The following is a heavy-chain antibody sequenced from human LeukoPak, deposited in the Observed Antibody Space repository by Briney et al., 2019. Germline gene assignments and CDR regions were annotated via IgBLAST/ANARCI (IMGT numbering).Heavy chain of an antibody. CDR2: ITGSDT. CDR3: AKRVGSYGHFDY. J-gene: IGHJ4*02. V-gene: IGHV3-23*01. D-gene: IGHD5-18*01. CDR1: GFTFSSYG. Sequence: GGSLRLSCAASGFTFSSYGMGWVRQAPGKGLEWVSAITGSDTYADSVRGRFTISRDNSKNTLYLQMNSLRAEDTAVYYCAKRVGSYGHFDYWGQGTLVTVSS.